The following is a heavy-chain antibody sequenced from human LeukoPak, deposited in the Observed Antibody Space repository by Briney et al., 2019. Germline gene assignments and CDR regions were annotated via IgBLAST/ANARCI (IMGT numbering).Heavy chain of an antibody. V-gene: IGHV3-7*01. CDR3: ARESTVVTPGY. J-gene: IGHJ4*02. CDR2: IKQDGSEK. CDR1: GFTFSDYY. Sequence: GGSLRLSCAASGFTFSDYYMSWVRQAPGKGLEWVANIKQDGSEKYYVDSVKGRFTISRDNAKNSLYLQMNTLRAEDTAVYYCARESTVVTPGYWGQGTLVTVSS. D-gene: IGHD4-23*01.